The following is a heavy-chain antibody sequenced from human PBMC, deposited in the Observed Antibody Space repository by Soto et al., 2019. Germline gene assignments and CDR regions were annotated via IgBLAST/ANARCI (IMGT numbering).Heavy chain of an antibody. V-gene: IGHV4-31*03. D-gene: IGHD2-15*01. CDR3: ARGSVVAATLFDY. J-gene: IGHJ4*02. CDR1: GGSISSGGYD. CDR2: IYYSGST. Sequence: SETLSLTCTVPGGSISSGGYDWSWIRQHPGKGLEWIGYIYYSGSTYYNPSLKSRVTISVDTSKNQFSLKLSSVTAADTAVYYCARGSVVAATLFDYWGQGTLVTVSS.